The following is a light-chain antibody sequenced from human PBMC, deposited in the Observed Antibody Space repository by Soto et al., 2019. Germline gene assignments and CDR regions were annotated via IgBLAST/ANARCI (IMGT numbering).Light chain of an antibody. V-gene: IGKV3-11*01. CDR3: QQRSNLIT. CDR2: GAS. J-gene: IGKJ5*01. CDR1: QSVSSN. Sequence: EIVLTQSPATLSSFPGDRVTLSCRASQSVSSNLAWYQQKPGQAPRLLIYGASTRATGIPARFSGSGSGTDFTLTISSLEPEDFAVYYCQQRSNLITFGQGTRLEIK.